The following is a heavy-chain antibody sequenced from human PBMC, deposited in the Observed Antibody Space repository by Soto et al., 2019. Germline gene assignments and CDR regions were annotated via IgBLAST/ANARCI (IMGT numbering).Heavy chain of an antibody. V-gene: IGHV4-31*03. CDR2: IYYSGGT. CDR1: GGSISSGGYY. Sequence: QVQLQESGPGLVKPSQTLSLTCTVSGGSISSGGYYWSWIRQHPGKGREWIRYIYYSGGTYYNPSLKSRVTVSIDTSRDQSSLKVSSVTAADTAMDYCARDARPETRGYYYYYEMDVWCKGTTVTVSS. D-gene: IGHD4-17*01. CDR3: ARDARPETRGYYYYYEMDV. J-gene: IGHJ6*04.